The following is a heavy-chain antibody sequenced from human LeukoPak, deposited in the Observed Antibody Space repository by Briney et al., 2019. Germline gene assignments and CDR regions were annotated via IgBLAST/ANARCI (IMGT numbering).Heavy chain of an antibody. J-gene: IGHJ4*02. CDR2: MTPNSGNT. CDR3: ARGISETYYYDTSGYYYGC. CDR1: GYTFTSYD. D-gene: IGHD3-22*01. Sequence: ASVKVSCKASGYTFTSYDINWVRQATGQGLEWMGWMTPNSGNTGYAQKFQGRVTMTRDTSISTAYMELSSLRSEDTAVYYCARGISETYYYDTSGYYYGCWGQGTLVTVSS. V-gene: IGHV1-8*01.